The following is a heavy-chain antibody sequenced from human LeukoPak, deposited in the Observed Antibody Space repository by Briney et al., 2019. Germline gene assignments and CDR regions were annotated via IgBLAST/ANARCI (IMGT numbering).Heavy chain of an antibody. J-gene: IGHJ6*03. CDR1: GGSISSYY. CDR3: ARRFDSTLSQCYYMDV. Sequence: PSETLSLTCTVSGGSISSYYWSWIRQPPGKGLEWIGYIYYSGSTNYNPSLKSRVTISVDTSKNQFSLKLSSVTAADTAVYYCARRFDSTLSQCYYMDVWGKGTTVTVSS. V-gene: IGHV4-59*08. CDR2: IYYSGST. D-gene: IGHD3-22*01.